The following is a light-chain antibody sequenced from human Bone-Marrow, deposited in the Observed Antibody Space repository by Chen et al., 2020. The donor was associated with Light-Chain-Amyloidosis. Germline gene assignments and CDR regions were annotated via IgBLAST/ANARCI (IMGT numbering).Light chain of an antibody. CDR3: QSADSSGTYEVI. CDR1: DLPTKY. CDR2: RDT. J-gene: IGLJ2*01. V-gene: IGLV3-25*03. Sequence: SYALPPPPSASVSPGQPARLTCSGDDLPTKYAYWYQQKPGQAPVLVIHRDTERPAGISERFSGSSSGTTATLTISGVQAEDEADYHCQSADSSGTYEVIFGGGTKLTVL.